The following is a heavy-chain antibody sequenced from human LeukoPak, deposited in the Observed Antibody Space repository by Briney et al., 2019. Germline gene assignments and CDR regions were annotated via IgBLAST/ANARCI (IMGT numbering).Heavy chain of an antibody. CDR3: ARQAGSPWYFDY. V-gene: IGHV4-59*08. CDR2: IYYSGST. CDR1: GGSINNYY. J-gene: IGHJ4*02. D-gene: IGHD1-26*01. Sequence: PSETLSLTCTVSGGSINNYYWSWIRQPPGKGLEWIGYIYYSGSTNYNPSLKSRITIPVATSKNQFSLKLSSVTAADTAVYYCARQAGSPWYFDYWGQGTLVTVSS.